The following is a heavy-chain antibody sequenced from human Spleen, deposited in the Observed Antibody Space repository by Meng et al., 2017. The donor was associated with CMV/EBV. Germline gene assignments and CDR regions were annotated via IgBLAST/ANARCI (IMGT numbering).Heavy chain of an antibody. J-gene: IGHJ3*02. CDR1: GFTFSSYA. CDR2: ISGSGGST. D-gene: IGHD5-24*01. Sequence: GESLKISCAASGFTFSSYAMSWVRQAPGKGLEWVSAISGSGGSTYYADSVKGRFTISRDNSKNTLYLQMDSLTPEDTAAYFCARGDGHRNGAFDIWGQGTVVTVSS. V-gene: IGHV3-23*01. CDR3: ARGDGHRNGAFDI.